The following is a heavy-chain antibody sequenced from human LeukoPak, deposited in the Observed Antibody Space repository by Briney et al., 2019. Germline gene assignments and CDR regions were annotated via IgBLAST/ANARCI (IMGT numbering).Heavy chain of an antibody. CDR3: ARDSGEQWPPLGMFDY. Sequence: PSETLFLTCTVSGDSISSGDYYWSWIRQPPGKGLEWIGYIYYSGNTYYNPSLQSRVTISVDTSKNQFSLKLSSVTAADTAVYYCARDSGEQWPPLGMFDYWGQGTLVTVSS. CDR2: IYYSGNT. D-gene: IGHD6-19*01. CDR1: GDSISSGDYY. V-gene: IGHV4-30-4*08. J-gene: IGHJ4*02.